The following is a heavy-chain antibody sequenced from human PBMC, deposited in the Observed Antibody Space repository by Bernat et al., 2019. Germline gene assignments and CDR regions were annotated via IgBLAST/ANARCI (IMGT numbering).Heavy chain of an antibody. Sequence: QVQLVQSGAEVKKPGASMKVSCKASSYTFTSYGISWVRQAPGQGLEWMGWISAYNGNTNYAQKLQGRVTMTTDTSTSTAYMELRSLRSDDTAVYYCARDLSIAVANDKTFDYWGQGTLVTVSS. CDR3: ARDLSIAVANDKTFDY. V-gene: IGHV1-18*01. CDR2: ISAYNGNT. CDR1: SYTFTSYG. J-gene: IGHJ4*02. D-gene: IGHD6-19*01.